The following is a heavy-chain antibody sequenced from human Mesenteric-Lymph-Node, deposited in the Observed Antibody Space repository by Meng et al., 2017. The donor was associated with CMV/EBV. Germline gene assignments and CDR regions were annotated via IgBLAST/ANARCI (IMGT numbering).Heavy chain of an antibody. V-gene: IGHV3-48*04. CDR3: ARDQYGGSVRTFDY. CDR2: ISSSSSSM. Sequence: GESLKISCAASGFTFSSYSMNWVRQAPGKGLEWVSYISSSSSSMFYADSVRGRFTISRDNAKNSLYLQMNSLRVEDTGIYHCARDQYGGSVRTFDYWGLGTLVTVSS. J-gene: IGHJ4*02. D-gene: IGHD4/OR15-4a*01. CDR1: GFTFSSYS.